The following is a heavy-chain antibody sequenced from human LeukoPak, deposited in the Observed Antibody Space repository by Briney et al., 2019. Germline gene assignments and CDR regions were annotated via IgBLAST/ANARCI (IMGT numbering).Heavy chain of an antibody. D-gene: IGHD2-2*02. V-gene: IGHV3-7*03. CDR1: GFTLSTYW. CDR3: ARVYTGNRWHFDY. Sequence: GVSLRLSCAASGFTLSTYWMSWVRQAPGKGLECVANIKRDGSEKYYVDSVKGRFTIFRDDAKSSLYLQMNSLRAEDTAVYFCARVYTGNRWHFDYWGQGTLVTVSS. J-gene: IGHJ4*02. CDR2: IKRDGSEK.